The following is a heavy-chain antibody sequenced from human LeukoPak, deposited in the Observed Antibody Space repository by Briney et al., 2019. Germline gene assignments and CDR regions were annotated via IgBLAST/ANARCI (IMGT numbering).Heavy chain of an antibody. CDR2: IYYSGSA. D-gene: IGHD2-2*01. CDR3: AREYCSSTTTCYGDYFDY. CDR1: GGSISSSSYY. V-gene: IGHV4-39*07. J-gene: IGHJ4*02. Sequence: SETLSLTCTVSGGSISSSSYYWGWIRQPPGKGLEWIGSIYYSGSAYYNPSLKSRVTISVDTSKNQFSLKLSYVTAADTAVYFCAREYCSSTTTCYGDYFDYWGQGTLVTVSS.